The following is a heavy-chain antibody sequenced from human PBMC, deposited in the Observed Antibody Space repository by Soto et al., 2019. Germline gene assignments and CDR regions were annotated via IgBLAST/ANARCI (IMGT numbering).Heavy chain of an antibody. D-gene: IGHD3-10*01. J-gene: IGHJ6*03. Sequence: PSETLSLTCTVSSGSISSSSYFWAWIRQPPGKGLEWIGNIYYSGSTHYNPSLKSRVTISVDTSKNQFSLKLSSVTAADTAVYFCARVLRDYPFYYYYMDVWGKGTTVTVSS. V-gene: IGHV4-39*01. CDR1: SGSISSSSYF. CDR2: IYYSGST. CDR3: ARVLRDYPFYYYYMDV.